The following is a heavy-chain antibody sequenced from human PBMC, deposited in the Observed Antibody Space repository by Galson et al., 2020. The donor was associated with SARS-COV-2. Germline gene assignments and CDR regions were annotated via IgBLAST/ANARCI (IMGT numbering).Heavy chain of an antibody. J-gene: IGHJ4*02. CDR1: GFTFDSYD. CDR3: ARARPYYYGSGSFSDFDY. CDR2: IDVAGDT. Sequence: TGGSLRLSCVASGFTFDSYDMHWVRQAPGKGLEWVSVIDVAGDTYYPDSVKGRFTVSRESAKNSLYLQMNSLRAGDTAVYYCARARPYYYGSGSFSDFDYWGQGTLVTVSS. D-gene: IGHD3-10*01. V-gene: IGHV3-13*01.